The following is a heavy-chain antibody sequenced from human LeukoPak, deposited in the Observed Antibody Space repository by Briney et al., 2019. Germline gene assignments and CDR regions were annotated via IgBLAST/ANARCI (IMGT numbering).Heavy chain of an antibody. CDR2: INPDRGGT. J-gene: IGHJ4*02. CDR1: GYTFTGYY. Sequence: GASVKVSCKASGYTFTGYYMHWVRQAPGQGLEWMGWINPDRGGTNYAQKIQGRVTMTRDTSNSTAYMELSRLRSDDTAVYYCAREAGPIAVAGDYWGQGTLVTVSS. V-gene: IGHV1-2*02. CDR3: AREAGPIAVAGDY. D-gene: IGHD6-19*01.